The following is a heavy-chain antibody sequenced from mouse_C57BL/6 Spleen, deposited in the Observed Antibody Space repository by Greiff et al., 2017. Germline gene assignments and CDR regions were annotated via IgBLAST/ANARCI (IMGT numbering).Heavy chain of an antibody. CDR2: IDPANGNT. D-gene: IGHD2-4*01. J-gene: IGHJ3*01. CDR3: ASPIYYDYDGVAY. V-gene: IGHV14-3*01. Sequence: VQLKESVAELVRPGASVKLSCTASGFNIKNTYMHWVKQRPEQGLEWIGRIDPANGNTKYAPKFQGKATITADTSSNTAYLQLSSLTSEDTAIYYCASPIYYDYDGVAYWGQGTLVTVSA. CDR1: GFNIKNTY.